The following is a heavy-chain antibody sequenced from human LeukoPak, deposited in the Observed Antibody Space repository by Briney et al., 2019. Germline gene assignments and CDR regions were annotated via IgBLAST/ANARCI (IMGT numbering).Heavy chain of an antibody. CDR3: AKGSDGSGYYFDY. D-gene: IGHD3-22*01. Sequence: PGGSLRLSCAASGFTFDDYAMHWVRQAPGKGLEWVSGISWNSGSRGYADSVKGRFTISRDNAKNSLYLQMNSLRAEDTALYYCAKGSDGSGYYFDYWGQGTLVTVSS. CDR1: GFTFDDYA. J-gene: IGHJ4*02. CDR2: ISWNSGSR. V-gene: IGHV3-9*01.